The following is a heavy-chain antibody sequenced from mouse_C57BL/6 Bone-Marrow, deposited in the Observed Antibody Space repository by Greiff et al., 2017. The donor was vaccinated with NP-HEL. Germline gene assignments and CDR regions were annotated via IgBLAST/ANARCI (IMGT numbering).Heavy chain of an antibody. Sequence: QVQLKQPGAELVKPGASVKLSCKASGYTFTSYWMHWVKQRPGQGLEWIGMIHPNSGSTNYNEKFKSKATLTVDKSSSTAYMQLSSLTSEDSAVYYCARWDYYGSSLAYWGQGTLVTVSA. D-gene: IGHD1-1*01. CDR2: IHPNSGST. V-gene: IGHV1-64*01. CDR1: GYTFTSYW. J-gene: IGHJ3*01. CDR3: ARWDYYGSSLAY.